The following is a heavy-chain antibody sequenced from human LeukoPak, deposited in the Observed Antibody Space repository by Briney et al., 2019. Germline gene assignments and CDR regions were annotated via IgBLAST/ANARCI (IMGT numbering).Heavy chain of an antibody. D-gene: IGHD2-15*01. CDR3: ASISLGYCSGGSCPVFDY. V-gene: IGHV3-53*01. CDR1: GFTVSSNY. J-gene: IGHJ4*02. CDR2: IYSGGST. Sequence: PGGSLRLSCAASGFTVSSNYMSWVRQAPGKGLEWVSVIYSGGSTYYADSVKGRFTISRDNSKNTLYLQMNSLRAEDTAVYYCASISLGYCSGGSCPVFDYWGQGTLVTVSS.